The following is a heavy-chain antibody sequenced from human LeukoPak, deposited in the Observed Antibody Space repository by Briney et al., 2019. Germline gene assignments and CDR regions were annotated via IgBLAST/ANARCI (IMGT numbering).Heavy chain of an antibody. D-gene: IGHD3-10*01. Sequence: GGSRRLSCAASGFTFSSYGMHWVRQAPGKGLEWVAFIRYDGSNKYYADSVKGRFTISRDNSKNTLYLQMNSLRAEDTAVYYCAKDSIYYYGSGSPDYWGQGTLVTVSS. CDR2: IRYDGSNK. V-gene: IGHV3-30*02. CDR1: GFTFSSYG. J-gene: IGHJ4*02. CDR3: AKDSIYYYGSGSPDY.